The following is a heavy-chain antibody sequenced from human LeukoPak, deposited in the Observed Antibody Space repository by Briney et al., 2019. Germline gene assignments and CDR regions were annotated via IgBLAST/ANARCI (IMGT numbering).Heavy chain of an antibody. D-gene: IGHD1-26*01. CDR3: AKELSYSLYYFDY. Sequence: GGFLRLSCAASGFTFSNYGMHWVRQAPGKGLEWVAFIRFDGSNKYYADSVKGRFTISRDNSQNTLYLQTNSLRDEDTAVYYCAKELSYSLYYFDYWGQGTLVTVSS. V-gene: IGHV3-30*02. CDR1: GFTFSNYG. J-gene: IGHJ4*02. CDR2: IRFDGSNK.